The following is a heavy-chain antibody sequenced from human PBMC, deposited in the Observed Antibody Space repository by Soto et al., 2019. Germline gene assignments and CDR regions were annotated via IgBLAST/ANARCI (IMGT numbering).Heavy chain of an antibody. Sequence: EVQLLESGGGLVQPGGSLRLSCAASGFTFSSYAMSWVRQAPGKGLEWVSTISGSGSKTYYADSVKGWFTISKDNSKSTLNLQMNSLRAEDTAVYYCAKDSLNYYYSSGPFDPWGQGTLVTVSS. J-gene: IGHJ5*02. CDR3: AKDSLNYYYSSGPFDP. CDR1: GFTFSSYA. CDR2: ISGSGSKT. V-gene: IGHV3-23*01. D-gene: IGHD3-10*01.